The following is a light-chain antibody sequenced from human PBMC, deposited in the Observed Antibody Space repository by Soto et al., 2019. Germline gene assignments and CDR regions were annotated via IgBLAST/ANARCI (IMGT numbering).Light chain of an antibody. J-gene: IGKJ2*01. Sequence: EMVMTQSPATLSVSPGEGATLSCRATQSIGYSLAWYQKKPGQAPRILIYGASTRVTGIPVRFTGSGSGTEFTLTITSLQSEDFAVYYCLQYKHWPEYTFGQGTKLEIK. V-gene: IGKV3-15*01. CDR2: GAS. CDR1: QSIGYS. CDR3: LQYKHWPEYT.